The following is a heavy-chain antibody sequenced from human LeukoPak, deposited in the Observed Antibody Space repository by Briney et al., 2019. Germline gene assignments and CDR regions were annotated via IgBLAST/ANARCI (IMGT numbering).Heavy chain of an antibody. CDR1: GFTVSSNY. CDR3: ARVWAGHFDY. CDR2: IYSGGST. D-gene: IGHD3-10*01. Sequence: PGGSLRLSCAASGFTVSSNYMSWVRQAPGKGLEWVSVIYSGGSTYYADSVKGRFTISRDNSKNTLYLLMNSLRAEDTAVYYCARVWAGHFDYWGQGTLVTVSS. J-gene: IGHJ4*02. V-gene: IGHV3-66*01.